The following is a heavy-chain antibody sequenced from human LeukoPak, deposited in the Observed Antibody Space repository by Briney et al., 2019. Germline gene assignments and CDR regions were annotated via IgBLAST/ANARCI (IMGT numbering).Heavy chain of an antibody. D-gene: IGHD5-18*01. J-gene: IGHJ3*02. CDR1: GFTFSSYW. V-gene: IGHV3-7*01. Sequence: GGSLRLSCAASGFTFSSYWMSWVRQAPGKGLEWVANIKQDGSEKYYVDSVKGRFTISRDYAKNSLYLQMNSLRVEDTAVYYCAKGTGYSYGYDAFDIWGQGTMVTVSS. CDR3: AKGTGYSYGYDAFDI. CDR2: IKQDGSEK.